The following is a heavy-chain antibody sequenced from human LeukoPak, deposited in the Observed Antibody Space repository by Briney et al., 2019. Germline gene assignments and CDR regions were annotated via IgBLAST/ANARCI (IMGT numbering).Heavy chain of an antibody. D-gene: IGHD3-10*01. J-gene: IGHJ4*02. CDR1: GFTFSSYG. Sequence: GGSLRLSCAASGFTFSSYGMHWVRQAPGKGLEWVAVIWYGGSNKYYADSVKGRFTISRDNSKNTLYLQMNSLRAEDTAVYYCARENMVRGVPFDYWGQGTLVTVSS. CDR3: ARENMVRGVPFDY. CDR2: IWYGGSNK. V-gene: IGHV3-33*08.